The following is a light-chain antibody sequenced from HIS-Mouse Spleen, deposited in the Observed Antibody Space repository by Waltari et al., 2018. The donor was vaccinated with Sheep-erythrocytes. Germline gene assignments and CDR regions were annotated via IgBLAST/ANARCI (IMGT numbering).Light chain of an antibody. Sequence: SYVLTQPPSVSVAPGKTARITWGGNTIGRKIGHWYQQKPGQAPVLVGYEDSDRPSGIPGRVSGSNSGNTATLTISRVEAGDEADYYCQVWDSSSDHVVFGGGTKLTVL. CDR2: EDS. V-gene: IGLV3-21*03. J-gene: IGLJ2*01. CDR3: QVWDSSSDHVV. CDR1: TIGRKI.